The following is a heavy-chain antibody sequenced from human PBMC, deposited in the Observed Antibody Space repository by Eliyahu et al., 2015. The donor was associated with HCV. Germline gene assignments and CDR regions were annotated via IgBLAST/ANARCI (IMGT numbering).Heavy chain of an antibody. Sequence: QVHLEESGGGVVXPGGSPRLSXATSGFIFKXYGIHWIRQAPGKGLGWVAFISNNGNYKYYADSVTGRFTISRDNSKNTLFLQMNNLRAEDTAVYYCARDGSGWYPGDYWGQGTLITVSP. CDR2: ISNNGNYK. V-gene: IGHV3-30*03. D-gene: IGHD6-19*01. CDR1: GFIFKXYG. CDR3: ARDGSGWYPGDY. J-gene: IGHJ4*01.